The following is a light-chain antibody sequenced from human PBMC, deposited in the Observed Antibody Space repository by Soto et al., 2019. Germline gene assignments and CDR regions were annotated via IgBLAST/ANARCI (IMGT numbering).Light chain of an antibody. CDR2: DVS. Sequence: QSALTQPASVSGSPGQSLTISCTGTSSDVGGYNYVSWYQQHPGKAPKLMIYDVSNRPSGVSNRFSGSKSGNTASLTISGLQAEDEADYYCSSYTSSSTLDRVFGGGTKVTVL. CDR3: SSYTSSSTLDRV. J-gene: IGLJ2*01. V-gene: IGLV2-14*01. CDR1: SSDVGGYNY.